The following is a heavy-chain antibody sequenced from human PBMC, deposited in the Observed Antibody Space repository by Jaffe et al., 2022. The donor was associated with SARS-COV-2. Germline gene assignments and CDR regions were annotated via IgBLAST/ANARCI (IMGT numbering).Heavy chain of an antibody. Sequence: QVHLVESGGGVVQPGRSLRLSCAASGFTFSNFAMHWVRQAPGKGLEWVAIASYDGSKKYYADSVKGRFSISRGNSENTLYLQMDGLRAEDTAMYYCAREVRGSGSLVGYYMDVWGKGTTVTVSS. D-gene: IGHD3-10*01. CDR1: GFTFSNFA. V-gene: IGHV3-30*04. CDR3: AREVRGSGSLVGYYMDV. CDR2: ASYDGSKK. J-gene: IGHJ6*03.